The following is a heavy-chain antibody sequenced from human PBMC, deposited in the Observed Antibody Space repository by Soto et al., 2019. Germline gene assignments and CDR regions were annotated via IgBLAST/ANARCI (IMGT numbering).Heavy chain of an antibody. CDR1: GYAFTGYY. CDR3: ATRYSYVHF. Sequence: ASVKVSCKSSGYAFTGYYIHRVRQAPGQGLEWMGWINPNSGDTNYAQKFQGRVTMTRDTSFSTAYMELSSLRSDDTAVYYCATRYSYVHFWGQGTLVTVPQ. D-gene: IGHD5-18*01. J-gene: IGHJ4*02. V-gene: IGHV1-2*02. CDR2: INPNSGDT.